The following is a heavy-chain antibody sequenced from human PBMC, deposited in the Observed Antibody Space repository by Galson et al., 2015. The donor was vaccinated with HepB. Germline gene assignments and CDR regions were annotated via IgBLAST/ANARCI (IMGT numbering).Heavy chain of an antibody. Sequence: SLRLSCADSELSFSDYVMSWFRQAPGKGLEWVSGISGSGDNTYYADSVKGRFTISRDNSKNTLYLQMNSLRAEDTAVYYCAKGPRYTDAFDMWGQGTMVTVSS. J-gene: IGHJ3*02. D-gene: IGHD5-18*01. V-gene: IGHV3-23*01. CDR2: ISGSGDNT. CDR3: AKGPRYTDAFDM. CDR1: ELSFSDYV.